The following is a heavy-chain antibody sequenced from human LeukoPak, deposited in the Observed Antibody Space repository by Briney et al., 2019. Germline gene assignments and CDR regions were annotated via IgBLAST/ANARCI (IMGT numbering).Heavy chain of an antibody. D-gene: IGHD6-13*01. Sequence: PGGSLRLSCAASGFTFSNYAMSWVRQAPGKGLEWVSAISGSGDSTYHADSMKGRFTIPRDNSKNTLYVQMNSLRAEDTAVYYCAKGGIASPGLSNWGQGTLVTVSS. J-gene: IGHJ4*02. CDR1: GFTFSNYA. CDR2: ISGSGDST. CDR3: AKGGIASPGLSN. V-gene: IGHV3-23*01.